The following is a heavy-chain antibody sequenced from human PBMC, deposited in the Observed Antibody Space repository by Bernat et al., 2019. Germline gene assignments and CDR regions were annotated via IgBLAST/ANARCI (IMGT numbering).Heavy chain of an antibody. CDR1: GFTFSTYS. J-gene: IGHJ1*01. V-gene: IGHV3-21*01. Sequence: EVQLVESGGGLVKPGGSLRLSCAASGFTFSTYSMNWVRQAPGKGREWVSSISSSSSYIFSADSVKGRFTISRDNDKNSLYLKMNSLRAEDTAVYYCARACSGGSCYYEYFQHWGQGTLVTVSS. D-gene: IGHD2-15*01. CDR2: ISSSSSYI. CDR3: ARACSGGSCYYEYFQH.